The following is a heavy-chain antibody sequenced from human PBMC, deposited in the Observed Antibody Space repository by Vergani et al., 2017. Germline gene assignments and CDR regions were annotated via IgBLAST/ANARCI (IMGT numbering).Heavy chain of an antibody. CDR3: ARWCRDCCSTSCYLFPDAFDI. D-gene: IGHD2-2*01. J-gene: IGHJ3*02. CDR1: GGTFSSYT. Sequence: QVQLVQSGAEVKKPGSSVPVSCKASGGTFSSYTISWARPAPGPGLEWMGRLIPILGIANYAQTFQGRDTITADKSTSTSYMELSSLRSGDTAVYYCARWCRDCCSTSCYLFPDAFDIWGQGTMVTVSS. CDR2: LIPILGIA. V-gene: IGHV1-69*02.